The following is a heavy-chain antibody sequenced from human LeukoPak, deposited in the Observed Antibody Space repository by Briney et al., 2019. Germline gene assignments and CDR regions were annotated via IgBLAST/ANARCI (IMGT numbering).Heavy chain of an antibody. Sequence: SETLSLTCTVSGASISSSLNYWGWIRQPPGKGLEWIGRIYYSGSTYYNPSLKSRVTISVDTSKNQFSLSLGSVTAADTAVYYCAALSGYSGYDWFTHFHYWRQGTLVTVSS. CDR3: AALSGYSGYDWFTHFHY. CDR2: IYYSGST. D-gene: IGHD5-12*01. V-gene: IGHV4-39*01. J-gene: IGHJ4*02. CDR1: GASISSSLNY.